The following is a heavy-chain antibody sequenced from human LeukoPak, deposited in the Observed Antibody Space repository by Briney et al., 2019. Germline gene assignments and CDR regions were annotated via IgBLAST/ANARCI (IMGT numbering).Heavy chain of an antibody. V-gene: IGHV3-23*01. CDR3: AKASWVSTADAVL. D-gene: IGHD3-16*01. Sequence: GGSLRLSCAASGFIFSSYAMSWVREAPARGLEWVSSLRGNGDTFYADCVKGRFTLSRDESRNTVYLHLNELRVEDTAVYYCAKASWVSTADAVLWGQGTVVTVSS. CDR1: GFIFSSYA. CDR2: LRGNGDT. J-gene: IGHJ4*02.